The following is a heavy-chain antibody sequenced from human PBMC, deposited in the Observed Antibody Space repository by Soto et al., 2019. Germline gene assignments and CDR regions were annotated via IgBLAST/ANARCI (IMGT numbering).Heavy chain of an antibody. Sequence: PXESLKLSCTCFGYTFNIFVISLVLQMPGRGLEWVGRIDPRDSYTSYSPSFQGHVTISADKSISAVYLQWGSLKASDTAMYYCARLYCSSSTCDSWFDPWGQGTPVTVSS. V-gene: IGHV5-10-1*01. CDR3: ARLYCSSSTCDSWFDP. CDR1: GYTFNIFV. CDR2: IDPRDSYT. D-gene: IGHD2-2*01. J-gene: IGHJ5*02.